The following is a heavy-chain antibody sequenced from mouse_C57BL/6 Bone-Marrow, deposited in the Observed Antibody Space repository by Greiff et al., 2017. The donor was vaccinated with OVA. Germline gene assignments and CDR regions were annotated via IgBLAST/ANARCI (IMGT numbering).Heavy chain of an antibody. D-gene: IGHD2-4*01. V-gene: IGHV1-62-2*01. J-gene: IGHJ2*01. CDR3: ARHGPYYDYDGRNFDY. Sequence: QVQLKQSGAELVKPGASVKLSCKASGYTFTEYTIHWVKQRSGQGLEWIGWFYPGSGSIKYNEKFKDKATLTADKSSSTVYMELSRLTSEDSAVYFCARHGPYYDYDGRNFDYWGQGTTLTVSS. CDR2: FYPGSGSI. CDR1: GYTFTEYT.